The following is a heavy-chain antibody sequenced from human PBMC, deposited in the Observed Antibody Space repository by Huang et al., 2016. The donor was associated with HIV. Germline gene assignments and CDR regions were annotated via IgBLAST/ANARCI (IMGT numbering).Heavy chain of an antibody. CDR2: IKSKTNGETK. Sequence: EVQLVESGGGLVQPGGSLRLYCAASGFIFSNAWMSWVRQAPGKGLEWVGRIKSKTNGETKDYAAPVKGRFNISRDDSKNTLYLQMSSLKIEDTAVYYCVTPRMGATGLGCWGQGTLVTVSS. CDR3: VTPRMGATGLGC. V-gene: IGHV3-15*01. D-gene: IGHD1-26*01. CDR1: GFIFSNAW. J-gene: IGHJ4*02.